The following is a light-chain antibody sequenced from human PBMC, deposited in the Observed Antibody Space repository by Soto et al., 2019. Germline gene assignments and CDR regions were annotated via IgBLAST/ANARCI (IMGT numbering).Light chain of an antibody. Sequence: QSVLTQPPSASGSPGQSVAISCTGTSSDVGGYNYVSWYQQHPGKAPKLLIYAVSNRPSGVSNRFSGSKSGNTASLTISGLQAEDDADYYCSSYTSSSTLGVFGTGTQLTVL. CDR3: SSYTSSSTLGV. CDR2: AVS. J-gene: IGLJ7*01. CDR1: SSDVGGYNY. V-gene: IGLV2-14*01.